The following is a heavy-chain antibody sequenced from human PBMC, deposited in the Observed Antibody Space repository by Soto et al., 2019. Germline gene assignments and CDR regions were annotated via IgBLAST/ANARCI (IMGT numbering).Heavy chain of an antibody. CDR1: GITVSSYY. Sequence: GGSLRLSCAVSGITVSSYYMSWVRQAAGKGLEWVSVIYAGTITYYADSVKGRFTIYRDNSKNTLNLEMNSLRVEDTAVYYCARIPYDNSGTIFDYWGQGALVTVSS. D-gene: IGHD3-22*01. CDR2: IYAGTIT. J-gene: IGHJ4*02. CDR3: ARIPYDNSGTIFDY. V-gene: IGHV3-53*01.